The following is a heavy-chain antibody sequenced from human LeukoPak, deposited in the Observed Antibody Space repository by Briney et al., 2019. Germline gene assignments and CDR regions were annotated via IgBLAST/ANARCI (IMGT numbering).Heavy chain of an antibody. V-gene: IGHV1-18*04. J-gene: IGHJ4*02. D-gene: IGHD1-14*01. CDR3: ARDLDSGGTTFRALNY. Sequence: GASVKVSCKASSYTFTGYGIIWVRQAPGQGLEWMGWISPYNGNTNYAQKFQGRAAMTTDTSTTTTYMELRSLRSDDTAVYYCARDLDSGGTTFRALNYWGQGTLVTVSS. CDR2: ISPYNGNT. CDR1: SYTFTGYG.